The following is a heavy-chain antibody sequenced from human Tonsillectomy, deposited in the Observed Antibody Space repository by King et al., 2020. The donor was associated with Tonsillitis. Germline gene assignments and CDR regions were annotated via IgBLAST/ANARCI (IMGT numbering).Heavy chain of an antibody. CDR1: GGSISSYY. CDR3: VRTHTSHWGLNWSDP. J-gene: IGHJ5*02. Sequence: VQLQESGPGLVKPSETLSLTCTVSGGSISSYYWSWIRQPPGKGLEWIGYIFYSGSTNYNPSLKSRVTISVDTSKNQFSLKLSYVTAADTAVYYWVRTHTSHWGLNWSDPWGQGTLVTVSS. V-gene: IGHV4-59*08. D-gene: IGHD3-16*01. CDR2: IFYSGST.